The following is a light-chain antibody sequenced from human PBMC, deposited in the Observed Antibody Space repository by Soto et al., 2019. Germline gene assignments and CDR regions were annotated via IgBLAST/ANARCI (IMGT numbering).Light chain of an antibody. Sequence: EIVLTQSPVTLSVSPGERATLSCRASQDISNDLAWYQQKPGQAPRLLMYGAYSRATGIPARFSGSGSGTEFTLTISSLQSEDYAVYYCQQNNNWPPWTFGQGTKVEIK. V-gene: IGKV3-15*01. CDR1: QDISND. CDR3: QQNNNWPPWT. CDR2: GAY. J-gene: IGKJ1*01.